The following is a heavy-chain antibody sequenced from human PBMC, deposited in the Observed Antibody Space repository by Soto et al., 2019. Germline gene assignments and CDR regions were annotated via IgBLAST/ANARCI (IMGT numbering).Heavy chain of an antibody. Sequence: TSETLSLTCTVSGGSITSSEYYWAWIRQPPGKGLQFVGTIYYSGSSYSNPSLKSRLSMSVDTSKNQFSLTMKSATAADTGVYYCASHTLNWCDADSWGQRVLVAVAS. V-gene: IGHV4-39*01. CDR2: IYYSGSS. CDR1: GGSITSSEYY. CDR3: ASHTLNWCDADS. J-gene: IGHJ4*02. D-gene: IGHD2-8*02.